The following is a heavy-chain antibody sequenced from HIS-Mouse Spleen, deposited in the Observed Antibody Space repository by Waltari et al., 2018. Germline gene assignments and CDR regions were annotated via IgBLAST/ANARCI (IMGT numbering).Heavy chain of an antibody. CDR2: IYYSGST. CDR1: GGSISSSSYY. J-gene: IGHJ2*01. CDR3: AREIPYSSSWYDWYFDL. D-gene: IGHD6-13*01. Sequence: QLQLQESGPGLVKPSETLSLTCTVSGGSISSSSYYWGWIRQPPGKGLGGIGFIYYSGSTDAIPPLKRRATISVDTSKNQFSLKLSSVTAADTAVYYCAREIPYSSSWYDWYFDLWGRGTLVTVSS. V-gene: IGHV4-39*07.